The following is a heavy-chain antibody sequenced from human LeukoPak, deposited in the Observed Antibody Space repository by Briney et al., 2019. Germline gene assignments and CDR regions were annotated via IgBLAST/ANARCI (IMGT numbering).Heavy chain of an antibody. V-gene: IGHV3-33*01. CDR3: ARGSGSYSPRYFDY. CDR2: IWYDGSNK. Sequence: SCKASGGTFSSYGMHWVRQAPGKGLEWVAVIWYDGSNKYYADSVKGRFTISRDNSKNTLYLQMNSLRAEDTAVYYCARGSGSYSPRYFDYWGQGTLVTVSS. J-gene: IGHJ4*02. D-gene: IGHD3-10*01. CDR1: GGTFSSYG.